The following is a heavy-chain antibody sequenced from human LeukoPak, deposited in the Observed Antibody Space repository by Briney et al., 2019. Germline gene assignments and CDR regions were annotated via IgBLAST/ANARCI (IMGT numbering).Heavy chain of an antibody. D-gene: IGHD3-22*01. CDR3: STTYYYDSSEGY. V-gene: IGHV3-15*07. Sequence: PGGSLRLSCAASGFTFSNAWMNWVRQAPGKGLEWVGRIKSKTDGGTTDYAAPVKGRFTISRDDSKNTLYLQMNSRKTEDTAVYYCSTTYYYDSSEGYWGQGTLVTVSS. CDR1: GFTFSNAW. J-gene: IGHJ4*02. CDR2: IKSKTDGGTT.